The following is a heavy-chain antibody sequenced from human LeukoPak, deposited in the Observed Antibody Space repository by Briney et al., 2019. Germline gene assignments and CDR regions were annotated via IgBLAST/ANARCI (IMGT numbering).Heavy chain of an antibody. V-gene: IGHV4-4*07. D-gene: IGHD6-13*01. Sequence: SETLSLTCTVSGGSISSYYWSWIRQPAGKGLEWIGRIYTSGSTNYNPSLKGRVTMSVDTSKNQFSLKLSSVTAADTAVYYCAREERGYSSSWYTERWGQGTLVTVSS. CDR3: AREERGYSSSWYTER. J-gene: IGHJ4*02. CDR1: GGSISSYY. CDR2: IYTSGST.